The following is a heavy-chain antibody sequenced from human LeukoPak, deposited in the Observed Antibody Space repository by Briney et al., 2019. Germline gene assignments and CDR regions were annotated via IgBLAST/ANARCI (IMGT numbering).Heavy chain of an antibody. V-gene: IGHV1-69*05. J-gene: IGHJ4*02. Sequence: SVKVSCKASGGTFSSYAISWVRQAPGQGLEWMGRIIPIFGTANYAQKFQGRVTVTRDTSTSTVDMELSGLRSEDTAVYYCARDQEAFDYWGQGTLVTVSS. CDR3: ARDQEAFDY. CDR2: IIPIFGTA. CDR1: GGTFSSYA.